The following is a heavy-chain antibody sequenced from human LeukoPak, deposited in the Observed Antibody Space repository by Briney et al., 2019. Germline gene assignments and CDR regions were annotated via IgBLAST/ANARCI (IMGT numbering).Heavy chain of an antibody. CDR3: ITVYDSVAN. Sequence: GGSLRLSCAASGFTFSNAWMSWVRQAPGKGLEWVGRIKSRPDGRTTDYAAPVKGRFTISRDDSKNTLYLHMNSLKTEDTAVYYCITVYDSVANWGQGTLVTVSS. CDR1: GFTFSNAW. J-gene: IGHJ4*02. V-gene: IGHV3-15*01. D-gene: IGHD5-12*01. CDR2: IKSRPDGRTT.